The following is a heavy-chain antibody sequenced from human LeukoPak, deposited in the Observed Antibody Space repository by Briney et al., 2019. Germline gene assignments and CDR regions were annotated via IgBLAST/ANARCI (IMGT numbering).Heavy chain of an antibody. CDR1: GFIFSTFA. CDR3: ARIGYSYGPLGYYYYMDV. J-gene: IGHJ6*03. Sequence: GGSLRLSCAASGFIFSTFAMHWVRQAPGKGLEWVANIKQDGSEKYYVDSVKGRFTISRDNAKNSLYLQMNSLRAEDTAVYYCARIGYSYGPLGYYYYMDVWGKGTTVTISS. D-gene: IGHD5-18*01. V-gene: IGHV3-7*01. CDR2: IKQDGSEK.